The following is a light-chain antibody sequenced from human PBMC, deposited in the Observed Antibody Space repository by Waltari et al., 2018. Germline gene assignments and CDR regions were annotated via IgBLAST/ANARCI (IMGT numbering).Light chain of an antibody. CDR1: TSAVVSFNY. J-gene: IGLJ2*01. V-gene: IGLV2-11*01. CDR2: DVS. CDR3: TSYAGAYTV. Sequence: QSALPQPRPVSGSPGQSVTIPCTGTTSAVVSFNYVPWYQQHPGKAPKLIIYDVSQRLSGVPDRFSGSKSGNTASLTISGLEADDEADYFCTSYAGAYTVFGGGTKLTVL.